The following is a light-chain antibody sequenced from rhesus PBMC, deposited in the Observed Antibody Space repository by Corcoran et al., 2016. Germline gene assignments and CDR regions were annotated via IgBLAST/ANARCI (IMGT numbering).Light chain of an antibody. J-gene: IGKJ1*01. V-gene: IGKV3-24*04. CDR1: QSVSSY. CDR2: GAS. Sequence: EIVMTQSPATLALSPGERATLSCRASQSVSSYLAWYLQKPGQAPRLLIYGASSRATGIPDRFSGRGAGTEFTLTFSSLEPEDVGVYFCLQSRTWWAFGQGTKVEIK. CDR3: LQSRTWWA.